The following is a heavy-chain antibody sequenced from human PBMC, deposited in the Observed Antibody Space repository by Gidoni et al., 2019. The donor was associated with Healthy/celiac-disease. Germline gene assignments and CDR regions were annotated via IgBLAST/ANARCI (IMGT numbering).Heavy chain of an antibody. D-gene: IGHD1-26*01. V-gene: IGHV3-21*01. CDR2: SSSSSSYI. CDR3: ARAGSGSYPSDY. Sequence: EVQLVESVGGLVKPGGPLRSACAASGFTFSSYSRNWVRQSPGKGLACVSSSSSSSSYIYYADSVKGLFTISRDKAKNSLYLQMNSLRAEDTAVYYCARAGSGSYPSDYWGQGTLVTVSS. CDR1: GFTFSSYS. J-gene: IGHJ4*02.